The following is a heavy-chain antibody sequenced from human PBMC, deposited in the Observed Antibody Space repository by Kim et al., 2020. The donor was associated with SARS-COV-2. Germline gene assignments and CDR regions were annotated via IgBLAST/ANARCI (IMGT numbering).Heavy chain of an antibody. CDR3: AREGIVGATTGMDV. V-gene: IGHV3-33*01. Sequence: EDSERRRITITRDNSKNTLYLQMNSLRAEDTAVYYCAREGIVGATTGMDVWGQGTTVTVSS. J-gene: IGHJ6*02. D-gene: IGHD1-26*01.